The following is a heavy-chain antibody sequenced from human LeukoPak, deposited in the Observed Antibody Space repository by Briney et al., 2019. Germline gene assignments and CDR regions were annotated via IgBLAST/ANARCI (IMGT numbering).Heavy chain of an antibody. J-gene: IGHJ5*02. V-gene: IGHV3-30*04. CDR2: ISYDGSNK. D-gene: IGHD6-6*01. CDR3: ARDFSYSSSRADWFDP. CDR1: GFTFSSYA. Sequence: GGSLRLSCAASGFTFSSYAMHWVRQAPGKGLEWVAVISYDGSNKYYADSVKGRFTISRDNSKNTLYLQMNSLRAEDTAVYYCARDFSYSSSRADWFDPWGQGTLVTVSS.